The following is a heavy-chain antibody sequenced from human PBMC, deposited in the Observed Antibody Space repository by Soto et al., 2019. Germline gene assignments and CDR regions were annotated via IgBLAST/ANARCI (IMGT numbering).Heavy chain of an antibody. V-gene: IGHV3-23*01. CDR1: GFTFSSYA. CDR3: AKDIEVGATTHHYYYYYGMDV. J-gene: IGHJ6*02. CDR2: ISGSGGST. Sequence: GGSLRLSCAASGFTFSSYAMSWVRQAPGKGLEWVSAISGSGGSTYYADSVKGRFTISRDNSKNTLYLQMNSLRAEDTAVYYCAKDIEVGATTHHYYYYYGMDVWGQGTTVTVSS. D-gene: IGHD1-26*01.